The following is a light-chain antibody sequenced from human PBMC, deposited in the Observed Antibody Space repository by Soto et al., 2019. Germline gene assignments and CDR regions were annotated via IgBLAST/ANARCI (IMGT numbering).Light chain of an antibody. V-gene: IGLV1-51*01. J-gene: IGLJ2*01. CDR2: DNN. CDR3: GTWDSRLSAVV. CDR1: SSNIGNNY. Sequence: QSVLTQPPSVSAAPGQKVTISCSGSSSNIGNNYVSWDQRFPGTAPKLLISDNNNRPSGIPDRFSGSKSGTSASLGITGLQTGDEAEYYCGTWDSRLSAVVFGGGTQLTVL.